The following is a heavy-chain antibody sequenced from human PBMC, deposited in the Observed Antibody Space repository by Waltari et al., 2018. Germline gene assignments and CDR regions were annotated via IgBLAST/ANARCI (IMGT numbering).Heavy chain of an antibody. Sequence: QLQLQESGPGLVKPSETLSLTCTVSGGSISSSSYYWGWIRKPPGKGLGWIGRIDYSGSTYYNPALKSRVTISVVTSKNQFSLKLSSVTAADTAVYYCAGGRMSGSYYYFDYWGQGTLVTVSS. CDR3: AGGRMSGSYYYFDY. CDR2: IDYSGST. CDR1: GGSISSSSYY. V-gene: IGHV4-39*07. J-gene: IGHJ4*02. D-gene: IGHD1-26*01.